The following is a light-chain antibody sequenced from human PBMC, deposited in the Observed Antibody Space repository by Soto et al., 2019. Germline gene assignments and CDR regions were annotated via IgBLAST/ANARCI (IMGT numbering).Light chain of an antibody. CDR2: GVS. V-gene: IGKV1-39*01. CDR1: QTISSW. CDR3: QQTYSTPYT. J-gene: IGKJ2*01. Sequence: DIQMTQSPSTLSGSVGDRVTITCRASQTISSWLAWYQQKPGKAPKILMYGVSSLQSGVPSRFSGSGSGTDFTLTISSLQPEDFATYYCQQTYSTPYTFGQGTKLEI.